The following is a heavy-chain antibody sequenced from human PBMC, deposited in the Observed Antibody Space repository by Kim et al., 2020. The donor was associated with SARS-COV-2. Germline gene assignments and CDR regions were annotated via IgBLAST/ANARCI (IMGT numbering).Heavy chain of an antibody. J-gene: IGHJ4*02. Sequence: DGSNKYYADSVKGRFTISRDNSKNTLYLQMNSLRAEDTAVYYCAENRLEFWGQGTLVTVSS. V-gene: IGHV3-30*02. CDR2: DGSNK. CDR3: AENRLEF.